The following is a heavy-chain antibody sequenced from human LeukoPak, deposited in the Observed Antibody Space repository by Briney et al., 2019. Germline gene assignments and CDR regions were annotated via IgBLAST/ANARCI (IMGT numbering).Heavy chain of an antibody. CDR2: IYYSGST. Sequence: SQTLSPTCAVSGGSISSGGYSWIWIRQPPGKGLEWIGYIYYSGSTYYNPSLKSRVTISVDTSKNQFSLKLSSVTAADTAVYYCANSFSSGYYMDVWGKGTTVTISS. D-gene: IGHD3-3*01. J-gene: IGHJ6*03. CDR1: GGSISSGGYS. V-gene: IGHV4-30-4*07. CDR3: ANSFSSGYYMDV.